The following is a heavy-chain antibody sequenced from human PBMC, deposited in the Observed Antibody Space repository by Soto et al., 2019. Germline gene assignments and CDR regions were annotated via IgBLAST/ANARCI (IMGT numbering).Heavy chain of an antibody. CDR3: ARDLIAAAPPYYYGMDV. Sequence: PGGCLRLSCAASGFSFSSYSMNWDRQAPGKGLERVSYISSSSSTIYYADSVKGRFTISRDNAKNSLYLQMNSLRDEDTAVYYCARDLIAAAPPYYYGMDVWGQGTTVTVS. CDR2: ISSSSSTI. J-gene: IGHJ6*02. CDR1: GFSFSSYS. D-gene: IGHD6-13*01. V-gene: IGHV3-48*02.